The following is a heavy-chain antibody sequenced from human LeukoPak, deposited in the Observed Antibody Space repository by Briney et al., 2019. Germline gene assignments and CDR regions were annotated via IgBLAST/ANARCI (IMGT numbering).Heavy chain of an antibody. CDR3: AADYTGYSSSWIDAFDI. V-gene: IGHV1-58*01. CDR2: IVVGSGNT. Sequence: SVKVSCKASGFTFTSSAVQWVRQARGQRLEWIGWIVVGSGNTNYAQKFQERVTITRDMSTSTAYMEPSSLRSEDTAVYYCAADYTGYSSSWIDAFDIWGQGTMVTVSS. D-gene: IGHD6-13*01. CDR1: GFTFTSSA. J-gene: IGHJ3*02.